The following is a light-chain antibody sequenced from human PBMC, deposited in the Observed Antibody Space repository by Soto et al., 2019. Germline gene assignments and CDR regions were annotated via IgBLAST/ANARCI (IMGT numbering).Light chain of an antibody. CDR2: AAS. V-gene: IGKV1-39*01. CDR3: HQSYSSWT. Sequence: DIQVTQSPSSLSASVGDRVTITCRASQSIRSHLNWYQQKPGKAPNLLIFAASTLHSGVPSRFSGSGSGTDFTLTISSLQPEDFGTFYCHQSYSSWTFAQGTKVDIK. CDR1: QSIRSH. J-gene: IGKJ1*01.